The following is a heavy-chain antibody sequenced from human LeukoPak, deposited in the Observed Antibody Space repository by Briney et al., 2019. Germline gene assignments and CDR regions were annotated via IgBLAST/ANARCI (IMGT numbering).Heavy chain of an antibody. CDR3: ARPRGVVVPAAMPLTYYYYGMDV. Sequence: ASVKVSCKASGGTFSSYAISWERQAPGQGLEWMGGIIPIFGTANYAQKFQGRVTITADESTSTAYMELSSLRSEDTAVYYCARPRGVVVPAAMPLTYYYYGMDVWGQGTTVTVSS. CDR2: IIPIFGTA. CDR1: GGTFSSYA. V-gene: IGHV1-69*13. D-gene: IGHD2-2*01. J-gene: IGHJ6*02.